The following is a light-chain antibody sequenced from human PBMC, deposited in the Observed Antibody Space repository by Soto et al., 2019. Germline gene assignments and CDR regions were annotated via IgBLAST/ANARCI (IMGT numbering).Light chain of an antibody. CDR1: SSDVGGYNY. CDR3: SSFTSSNTVL. V-gene: IGLV2-14*01. Sequence: QSALTQPASVSGSPGQSITISCTGTSSDVGGYNYVSWYQQHPGKAPKLIIYNVSNRPSGVSNRFSGSKSGNTASLTISGLQAEDEGHYYCSSFTSSNTVLFGGGTKLTV. CDR2: NVS. J-gene: IGLJ2*01.